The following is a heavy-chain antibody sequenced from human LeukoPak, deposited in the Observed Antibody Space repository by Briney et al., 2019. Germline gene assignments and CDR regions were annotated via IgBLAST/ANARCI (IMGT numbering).Heavy chain of an antibody. J-gene: IGHJ4*02. CDR2: SSGSGYNT. CDR1: GFSFSSYA. D-gene: IGHD6-19*01. Sequence: PGGSLRLSCPASGFSFSSYAMSGVRQAPCKGLEWVGSSSGSGYNTYYAESVKGRFTISRDNSKNTLFLQMNSLRAEDTAVFYCAKPSGYTTGWFFDFWGQGTLVTVSS. V-gene: IGHV3-23*01. CDR3: AKPSGYTTGWFFDF.